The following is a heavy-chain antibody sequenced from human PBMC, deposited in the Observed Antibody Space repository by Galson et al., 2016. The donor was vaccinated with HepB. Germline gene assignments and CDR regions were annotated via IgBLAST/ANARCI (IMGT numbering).Heavy chain of an antibody. CDR1: GFSLSSYN. V-gene: IGHV3-48*02. Sequence: SLRLSCAASGFSLSSYNMDWVRRAPGKGLEWVSYISRTGETFYYADSVKGRFTISRDNAKNLLYLQMNSLRDEDTAVYYCARDRRHNYAFFDSWGQGTPITVSS. CDR2: ISRTGETF. CDR3: ARDRRHNYAFFDS. J-gene: IGHJ4*02. D-gene: IGHD3-16*01.